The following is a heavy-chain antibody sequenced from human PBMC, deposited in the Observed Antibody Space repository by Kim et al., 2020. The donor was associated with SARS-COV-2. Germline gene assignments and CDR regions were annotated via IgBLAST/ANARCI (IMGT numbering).Heavy chain of an antibody. Sequence: SETLSLTCTVSGGSISSYYWSWIRQPPGKGLEWIGYIYYSGSTNYNPSLKSRVTISVDTSKNQFSLKLSSVTAADTAVYYCARLNRSYYTGYYYYGMDVWGQGTTVTVSS. CDR1: GGSISSYY. CDR3: ARLNRSYYTGYYYYGMDV. D-gene: IGHD3-10*01. J-gene: IGHJ6*02. CDR2: IYYSGST. V-gene: IGHV4-59*08.